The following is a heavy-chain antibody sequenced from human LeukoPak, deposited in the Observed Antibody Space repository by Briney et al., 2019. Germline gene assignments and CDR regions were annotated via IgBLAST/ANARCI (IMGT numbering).Heavy chain of an antibody. CDR1: GFTFDDYA. J-gene: IGHJ4*02. CDR2: ISWNSGSI. CDR3: AKDPYGSGSYYNGYFDY. V-gene: IGHV3-9*01. D-gene: IGHD3-10*01. Sequence: GGSLRLSCAASGFTFDDYAMHWVRQAPGKGLEWVSGISWNSGSIGYADSVKGRFTISRDNAKNSLYLQMNSLRAEDTALYYCAKDPYGSGSYYNGYFDYWGQGTLVTVSS.